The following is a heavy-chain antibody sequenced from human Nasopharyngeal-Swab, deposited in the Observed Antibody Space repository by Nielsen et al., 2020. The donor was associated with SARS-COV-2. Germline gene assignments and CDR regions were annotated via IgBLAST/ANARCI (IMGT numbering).Heavy chain of an antibody. CDR3: ARDPYSSSWYRVGAFDI. V-gene: IGHV3-48*03. CDR2: ISSSGSTI. CDR1: GFTFSSYE. J-gene: IGHJ3*02. D-gene: IGHD6-13*01. Sequence: GGSLRLSCEASGFTFSSYEMNWVRQAPGKGLEWVSYISSSGSTIYYADSVKGRFTISRDNAKNSLYLQMNSLRAEDTAVYYCARDPYSSSWYRVGAFDIWGQGTMVTVSS.